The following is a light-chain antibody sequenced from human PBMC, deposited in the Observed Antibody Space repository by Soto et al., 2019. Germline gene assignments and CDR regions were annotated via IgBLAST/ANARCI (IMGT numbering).Light chain of an antibody. CDR1: QRISNY. Sequence: DIKMTQSPSSLSAAVGERVGLICRASQRISNYLNWYQQKLGIAPKXXIYATSSLQSGVPSRFGGSGSGTEFTLTISSLKPDDFATYYCQQSYSTPYTFGQGTKVDI. J-gene: IGKJ2*01. V-gene: IGKV1-39*01. CDR2: ATS. CDR3: QQSYSTPYT.